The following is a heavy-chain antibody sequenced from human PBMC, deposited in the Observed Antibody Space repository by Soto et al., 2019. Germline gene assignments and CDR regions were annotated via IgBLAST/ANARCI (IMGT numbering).Heavy chain of an antibody. J-gene: IGHJ6*02. CDR1: GGTFSSYA. CDR2: IIPIFGTA. D-gene: IGHD6-13*01. CDR3: ARAGDSSSLYGMDV. Sequence: ASVKVSCEASGGTFSSYAISWVRQAPGQGLEWMGGIIPIFGTANYAQKFQGRVTITADKSTSTAYMELSSLRSEDTAVYYCARAGDSSSLYGMDVWGQGTTVTVSS. V-gene: IGHV1-69*06.